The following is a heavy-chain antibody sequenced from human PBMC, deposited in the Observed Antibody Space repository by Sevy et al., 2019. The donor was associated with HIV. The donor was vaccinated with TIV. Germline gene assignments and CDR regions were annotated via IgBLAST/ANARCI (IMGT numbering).Heavy chain of an antibody. D-gene: IGHD4-17*01. CDR3: ARDLPPSATTVAHFDY. J-gene: IGHJ4*02. CDR2: ISNSGTTI. CDR1: GFILSSYE. V-gene: IGHV3-48*03. Sequence: GGSLRLSCAASGFILSSYEMNWVRQAPGKGLEWVSYISNSGTTISYSASVRGRFSISRDNARNSLYLQMNSLRAEDTAVYYCARDLPPSATTVAHFDYWGQGTLVTVSS.